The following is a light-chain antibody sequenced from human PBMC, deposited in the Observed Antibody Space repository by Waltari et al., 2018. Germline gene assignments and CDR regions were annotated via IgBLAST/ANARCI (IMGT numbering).Light chain of an antibody. J-gene: IGKJ1*01. Sequence: EVVMTQSPATLSVSPGERATLSCRASQSVSDNLAWYQQRPGQAPRLLIYRASTRATGVPARFSGRGSGTEFTLTISSLQSEDFAIYYCEQYNNGVVFGQGTRVEIK. CDR1: QSVSDN. V-gene: IGKV3-15*01. CDR3: EQYNNGVV. CDR2: RAS.